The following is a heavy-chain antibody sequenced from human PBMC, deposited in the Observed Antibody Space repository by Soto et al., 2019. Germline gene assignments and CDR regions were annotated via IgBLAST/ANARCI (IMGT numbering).Heavy chain of an antibody. D-gene: IGHD6-19*01. V-gene: IGHV1-69*13. CDR2: IIPIFGTA. J-gene: IGHJ6*01. CDR1: GCTFSSYA. CDR3: ARMVAVAGTSVNYYYGMEV. Sequence: ASVKVSCKASGCTFSSYAISWVRQAPGQGLEWMGGIIPIFGTANYAQKFQGRVTITADESTSTAYMELSSLRSEDTAVYYCARMVAVAGTSVNYYYGMEVWGQGTTVIVS.